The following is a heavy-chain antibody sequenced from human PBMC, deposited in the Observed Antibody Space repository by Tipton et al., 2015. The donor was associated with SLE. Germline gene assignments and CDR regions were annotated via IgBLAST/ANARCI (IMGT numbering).Heavy chain of an antibody. CDR3: ARMVPDYDILTSWFDP. V-gene: IGHV4-61*01. J-gene: IGHJ5*02. D-gene: IGHD3-9*01. Sequence: TLSLTCAVSGYSISSGYYWSWIRQPPGKGLEWIGYIYYSGSTNYNPSLKSRVTISVDTSKNQFSLKLSPVTAADTAVYYCARMVPDYDILTSWFDPWGRGTLVTVSS. CDR2: IYYSGST. CDR1: GYSISSGYY.